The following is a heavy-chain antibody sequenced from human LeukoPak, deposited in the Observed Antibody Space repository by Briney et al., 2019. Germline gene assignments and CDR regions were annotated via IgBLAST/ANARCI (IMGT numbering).Heavy chain of an antibody. CDR1: GYTFTGYY. CDR3: ARGSTGTGLLDY. Sequence: EASVKVSCKASGYTFTGYYMHWVRQAPGQGLEWMGRINPNSGGTNYAQKFQGRVTMTRDTSISTAYMELSRLRSDDTAVYYCARGSTGTGLLDYWGQGTLVTVSS. J-gene: IGHJ4*02. D-gene: IGHD1-1*01. CDR2: INPNSGGT. V-gene: IGHV1-2*06.